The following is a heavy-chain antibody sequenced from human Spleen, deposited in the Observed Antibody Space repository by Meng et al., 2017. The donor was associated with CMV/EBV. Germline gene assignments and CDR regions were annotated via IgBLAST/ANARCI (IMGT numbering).Heavy chain of an antibody. D-gene: IGHD6-19*01. CDR3: ASVYSTGWYFDY. Sequence: SVKVSCKASGGTFSTYAISWVRQAPGQGLEWVGVINPSGETATYAQKFQGRVTITTDESTSTAYMELSSLRSDDTALYYCASVYSTGWYFDYWGQGTLVTVSS. J-gene: IGHJ4*02. V-gene: IGHV1-69*05. CDR2: INPSGETA. CDR1: GGTFSTYA.